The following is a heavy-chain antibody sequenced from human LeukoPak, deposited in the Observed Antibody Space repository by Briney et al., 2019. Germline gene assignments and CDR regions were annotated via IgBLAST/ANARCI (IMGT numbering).Heavy chain of an antibody. V-gene: IGHV1-69*05. CDR1: GGTFSSYA. CDR2: IIPIFGTA. CDR3: ASCSHYYYDSRGYYPPNLFDY. D-gene: IGHD3-22*01. J-gene: IGHJ4*02. Sequence: SVKVSCKASGGTFSSYAISWVRQAPGQGLEWMGGIIPIFGTANYAQKFQGRVTITTDESTSTAYMELSSLRSEDTAVDYCASCSHYYYDSRGYYPPNLFDYWGQGTLVTVSS.